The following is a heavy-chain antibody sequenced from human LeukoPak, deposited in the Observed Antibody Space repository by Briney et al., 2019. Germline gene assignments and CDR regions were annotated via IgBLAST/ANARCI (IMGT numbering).Heavy chain of an antibody. CDR1: GGTFSSYA. J-gene: IGHJ3*02. Sequence: SVKVSCKASGGTFSSYAISWVRQAPGQGLEWMGGIIPIFGTANYAQKFQGRVTITADESTSAAYMELSSLRSEDTAVYYCARGMHPYSRPRHHLLNFITIFRRGGAFDIWGQGTMVTVSS. CDR2: IIPIFGTA. D-gene: IGHD3-9*01. V-gene: IGHV1-69*13. CDR3: ARGMHPYSRPRHHLLNFITIFRRGGAFDI.